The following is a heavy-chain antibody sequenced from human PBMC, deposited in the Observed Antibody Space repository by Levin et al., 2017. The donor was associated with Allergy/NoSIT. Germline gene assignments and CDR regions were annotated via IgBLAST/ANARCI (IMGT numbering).Heavy chain of an antibody. V-gene: IGHV4-34*01. CDR1: GGSFSGYY. CDR3: AREGYCSGGSCYHDGWFDH. J-gene: IGHJ5*02. CDR2: INHSGST. D-gene: IGHD2-15*01. Sequence: SQTLSLTCAVYGGSFSGYYWSWIRQPPGKGLEWIGEINHSGSTNYNPSLKSRVTISVDTSKNQFSLKLSSVTAADTAVYYCAREGYCSGGSCYHDGWFDHWGQGTLVTVSS.